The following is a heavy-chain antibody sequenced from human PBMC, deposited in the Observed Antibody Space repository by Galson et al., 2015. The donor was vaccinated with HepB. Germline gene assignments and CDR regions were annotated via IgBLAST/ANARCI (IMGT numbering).Heavy chain of an antibody. V-gene: IGHV7-4-1*02. J-gene: IGHJ4*02. CDR2: INTNTGNP. Sequence: SVKVSCKASGYTFTTYAMNWVRQAPGQGLEWMGWINTNTGNPTYAQGFTGRFVFSLDTSVSTAYLQISSLKAEDTAVYYCASGRRNGYNNVWGYFDYWGQGTLVTVSS. CDR1: GYTFTTYA. D-gene: IGHD3-16*01. CDR3: ASGRRNGYNNVWGYFDY.